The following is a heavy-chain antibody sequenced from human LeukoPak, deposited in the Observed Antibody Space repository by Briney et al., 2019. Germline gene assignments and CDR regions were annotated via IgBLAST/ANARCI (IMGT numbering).Heavy chain of an antibody. CDR2: IYYSGST. J-gene: IGHJ4*02. Sequence: SGTLSLTCTVSGGSISSYYWSWIRQPPGNGLEWIGYIYYSGSTNYNPSLKSRVTISVDTSKNQFSLKLSSVTAADTAVYYCARHGGDYERVDDYWGQGTLVTVSS. CDR1: GGSISSYY. CDR3: ARHGGDYERVDDY. D-gene: IGHD4-17*01. V-gene: IGHV4-59*08.